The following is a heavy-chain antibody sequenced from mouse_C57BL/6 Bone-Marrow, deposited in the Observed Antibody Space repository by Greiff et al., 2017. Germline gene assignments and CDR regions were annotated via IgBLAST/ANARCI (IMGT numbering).Heavy chain of an antibody. CDR3: ASSGYYGSICDYAMDY. J-gene: IGHJ4*01. D-gene: IGHD1-1*01. Sequence: VKLLQSGAELVRPGASVKLSCKASGYTFTDYYINWVKQRPGQGLEWIARIYPGSGNTYYNEKFKGKATLTAEKSSSTAYMQLSSLTSEDSAVYFCASSGYYGSICDYAMDYWGQGTSVTVSS. CDR2: IYPGSGNT. CDR1: GYTFTDYY. V-gene: IGHV1-76*01.